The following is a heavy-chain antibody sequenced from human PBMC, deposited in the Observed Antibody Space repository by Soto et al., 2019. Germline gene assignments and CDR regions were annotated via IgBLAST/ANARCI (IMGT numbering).Heavy chain of an antibody. CDR1: GYFFTDYY. V-gene: IGHV1-2*02. J-gene: IGHJ4*02. D-gene: IGHD3-16*01. Sequence: QVQLVQSGTEVKKPGASVKISCKTSGYFFTDYYMHWVRQAPGHGLEWMGWINPKTGATKSLQKFQGRVAMTRDTAISTFYRDMSGLTPDDTAVDDGARDGGQNSVYFWGQGTLVTVSS. CDR2: INPKTGAT. CDR3: ARDGGQNSVYF.